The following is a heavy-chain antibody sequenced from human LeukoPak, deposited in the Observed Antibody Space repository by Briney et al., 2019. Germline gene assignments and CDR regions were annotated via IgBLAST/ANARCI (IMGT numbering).Heavy chain of an antibody. J-gene: IGHJ4*02. Sequence: PSETLSLTCTVSGGSISSYYWSWIRQPPGKGLEWIGYIYYSGSTNYNPSLESRVTISVDTSKNQFSLKLSSVTAADTAVYYCARVGSSWFRYYFDYWGQGTLVTVSS. CDR3: ARVGSSWFRYYFDY. V-gene: IGHV4-59*01. CDR1: GGSISSYY. CDR2: IYYSGST. D-gene: IGHD6-13*01.